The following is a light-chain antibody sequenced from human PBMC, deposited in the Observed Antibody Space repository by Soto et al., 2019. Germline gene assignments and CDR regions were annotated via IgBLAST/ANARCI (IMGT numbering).Light chain of an antibody. J-gene: IGKJ2*01. Sequence: EIVMTQSPATLSVSPWERATLSCRASQSVSSNLAWYQQKPGQAPRLLIYGASTRATGIPAKFSGSGSGTEFTLTISSLQSEDFAVYYCQQYNNWLPYTFGQGTKVDIK. V-gene: IGKV3-15*01. CDR1: QSVSSN. CDR2: GAS. CDR3: QQYNNWLPYT.